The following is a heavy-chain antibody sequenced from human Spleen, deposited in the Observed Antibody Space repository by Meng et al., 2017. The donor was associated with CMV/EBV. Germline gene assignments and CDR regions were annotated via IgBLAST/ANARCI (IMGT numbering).Heavy chain of an antibody. J-gene: IGHJ4*02. V-gene: IGHV4-34*01. CDR3: ARSTNGYNYGPLDY. D-gene: IGHD5-24*01. CDR2: INHSGST. Sequence: QVLQLPAGQGLLKPSDTLSRTCAVYGRSVSGYYWSWIRQPPGKGLEWIGEINHSGSTNYNPYLKSRVTISVDTSKNQFSLKLSSVTAADTAVYYCARSTNGYNYGPLDYWGQGTLVTVSS. CDR1: GRSVSGYY.